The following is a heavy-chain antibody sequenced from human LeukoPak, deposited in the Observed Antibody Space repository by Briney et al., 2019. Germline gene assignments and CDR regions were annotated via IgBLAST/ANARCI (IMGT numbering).Heavy chain of an antibody. V-gene: IGHV4-59*12. CDR3: ARGTDFWSGYYDY. CDR1: GGSISSYY. CDR2: IYHSGST. D-gene: IGHD3-3*01. J-gene: IGHJ4*02. Sequence: PSETLSLTCTVSGGSISSYYWSWIRQPPGKGLEWIGYIYHSGSTYYNPSLKSRVTISVDRSKNQFSLKLSSVTAADTAVYYCARGTDFWSGYYDYWGQGTLVTVSS.